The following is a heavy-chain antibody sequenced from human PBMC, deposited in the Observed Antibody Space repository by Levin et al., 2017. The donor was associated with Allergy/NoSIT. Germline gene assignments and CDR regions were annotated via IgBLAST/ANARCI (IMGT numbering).Heavy chain of an antibody. CDR3: ARGSVVVSCTPGIYDFDY. V-gene: IGHV3-49*03. CDR2: IRSKPYGETT. CDR1: GFTFGDYA. J-gene: IGHJ4*02. Sequence: GGSLRLSCSASGFTFGDYAVSWFRQAPGKGLEWVLFIRSKPYGETTEYAASVKGRFTISRDDSKNIAYLQMNSLRIEDTAVYYCARGSVVVSCTPGIYDFDYWGQGTLVTVSS. D-gene: IGHD2-2*01.